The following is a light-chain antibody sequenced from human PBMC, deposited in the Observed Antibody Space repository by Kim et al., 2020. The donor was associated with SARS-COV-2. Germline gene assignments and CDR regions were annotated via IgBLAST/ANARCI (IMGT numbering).Light chain of an antibody. J-gene: IGLJ2*01. CDR1: NIGSKN. CDR2: RDS. Sequence: SYELTQPLSVSVALGQTARITCGGNNIGSKNVHWYQQKPGQAPVLVIYRDSNRPSGIPERFSGSNSGNTATLTISRAQAGDEVDYYCQVWDSSTVVFGGGTQLTVL. V-gene: IGLV3-9*01. CDR3: QVWDSSTVV.